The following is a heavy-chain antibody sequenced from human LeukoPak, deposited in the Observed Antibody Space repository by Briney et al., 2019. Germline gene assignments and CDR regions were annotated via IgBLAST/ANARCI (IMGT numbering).Heavy chain of an antibody. CDR1: GFTFSSYS. D-gene: IGHD6-13*01. CDR3: ATRGVIAAAGTGV. Sequence: GALRLSCAASGFTFSSYSMNWVRQAPGKGLEWVSSISGSSSYIYYADSVKGRFTISRDNAKNSLYLQMNSLRAEDTAVYYCATRGVIAAAGTGVWGKGTTVTVSS. V-gene: IGHV3-21*01. CDR2: ISGSSSYI. J-gene: IGHJ6*04.